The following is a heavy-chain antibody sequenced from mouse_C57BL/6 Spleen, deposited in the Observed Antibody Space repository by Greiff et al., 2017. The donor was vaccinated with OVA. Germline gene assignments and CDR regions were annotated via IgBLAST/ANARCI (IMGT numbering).Heavy chain of an antibody. CDR2: ISSGSSTI. V-gene: IGHV5-17*01. CDR3: ARCPYYGSSYFDY. Sequence: DVKLVESGGGLVKPGGSLKLSCAASGFTFSDYGMHWVRQAPEKGLEWVAYISSGSSTIYYADTVKGRFTISRDNAKNTLFLQMTSLRSEDTAMYYCARCPYYGSSYFDYWGQGTTLTVSS. D-gene: IGHD1-1*01. J-gene: IGHJ2*01. CDR1: GFTFSDYG.